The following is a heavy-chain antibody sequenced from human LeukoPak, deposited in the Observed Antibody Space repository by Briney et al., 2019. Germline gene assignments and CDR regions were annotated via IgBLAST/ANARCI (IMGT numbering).Heavy chain of an antibody. CDR3: ARGDVVGATGLTK. V-gene: IGHV4-59*12. CDR2: IYYSGST. J-gene: IGHJ4*02. CDR1: GGSISSYY. Sequence: SETLSLTCTVSGGSISSYYWSWIRQPPGKGLEGSGYIYYSGSTNYNPSLKRRVTISVDTSKNQFSLKLSSVTAADTAVYYCARGDVVGATGLTKWGQGTLVTVSS. D-gene: IGHD1-26*01.